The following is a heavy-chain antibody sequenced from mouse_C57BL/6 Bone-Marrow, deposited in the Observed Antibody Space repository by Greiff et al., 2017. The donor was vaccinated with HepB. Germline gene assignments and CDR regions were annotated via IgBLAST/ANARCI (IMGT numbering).Heavy chain of an antibody. CDR3: FYSNYGWFYAMDY. CDR2: IYPVSGET. D-gene: IGHD2-5*01. CDR1: GYTFTDHI. Sequence: VQLQESGAELASPGASVTLSCKASGYTFTDHIMNWVKKRPGHGLEWIGRIYPVSGETNYNQKFMGKATFSVDRSSSTVYMVLNSLTSEDPAVYYCFYSNYGWFYAMDYWGQGTSVTVSS. V-gene: IGHV1-11*01. J-gene: IGHJ4*01.